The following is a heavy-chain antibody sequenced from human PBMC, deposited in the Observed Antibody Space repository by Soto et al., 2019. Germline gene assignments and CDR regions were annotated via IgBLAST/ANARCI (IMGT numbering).Heavy chain of an antibody. D-gene: IGHD2-8*01. CDR3: ARGRGYCTNGVCPRFAWFRYYYYMDV. CDR2: MNPNSGNT. Sequence: GASVKVSCKASGYTFTSYDINWVRQATGQGLEWMGWMNPNSGNTGYAQKFQGRVTMTRNTSISTAYMELSSLRSEDTAVYYCARGRGYCTNGVCPRFAWFRYYYYMDVWGKGTTVTVSS. V-gene: IGHV1-8*01. CDR1: GYTFTSYD. J-gene: IGHJ6*03.